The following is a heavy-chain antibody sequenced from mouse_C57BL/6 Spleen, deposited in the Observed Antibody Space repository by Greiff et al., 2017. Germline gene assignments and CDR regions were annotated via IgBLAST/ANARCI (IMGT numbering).Heavy chain of an antibody. D-gene: IGHD2-4*01. J-gene: IGHJ4*01. Sequence: EVKLMESGGGLVKPGGSLKLSCAASGFTFSDYGMHWVRQAPEKGLEWVAYISSGSSTIYYADTVKGRFTISRDNAKNTLYLQLTSLRSEDTDRYYCARDDYGYYAMDYWGQGTSVTVSS. CDR3: ARDDYGYYAMDY. CDR2: ISSGSSTI. V-gene: IGHV5-17*01. CDR1: GFTFSDYG.